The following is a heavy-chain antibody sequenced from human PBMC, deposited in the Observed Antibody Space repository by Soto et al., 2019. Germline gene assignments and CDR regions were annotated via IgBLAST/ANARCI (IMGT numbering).Heavy chain of an antibody. CDR2: ISYDGSNK. CDR1: GFTFSSYG. D-gene: IGHD6-19*01. Sequence: GGSLRLSCAASGFTFSSYGMHWVRQAPGKGLEWVAVISYDGSNKYYADSVKGRFTISRDNSKNTLYLQMNSLRAEDTAVYYCAKDLSISAVAGYFDYWGQGTLVTVSS. CDR3: AKDLSISAVAGYFDY. J-gene: IGHJ4*02. V-gene: IGHV3-30*18.